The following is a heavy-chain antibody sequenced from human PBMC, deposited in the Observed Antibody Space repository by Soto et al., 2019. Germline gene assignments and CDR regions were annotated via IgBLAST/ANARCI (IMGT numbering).Heavy chain of an antibody. CDR3: ASGSSGYYLDY. D-gene: IGHD3-22*01. CDR1: GFTFSVYA. Sequence: GGSLRLSCATSGFTFSVYAMSWVRQAPGKGLEWVSAITDSGGSTYYADSVKGRFTISRDNSKNTLDLQMNSLRAEDTAVYYCASGSSGYYLDYWGQGTLVTVSS. J-gene: IGHJ4*02. V-gene: IGHV3-23*01. CDR2: ITDSGGST.